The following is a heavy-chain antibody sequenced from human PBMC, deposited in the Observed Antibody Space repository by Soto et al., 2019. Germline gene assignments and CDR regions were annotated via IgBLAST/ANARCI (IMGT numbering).Heavy chain of an antibody. D-gene: IGHD3-10*01. CDR1: GFTFSSYA. V-gene: IGHV3-23*01. J-gene: IGHJ4*02. CDR2: ISDSGGST. CDR3: AKGTYYYGSAPYYFDY. Sequence: GGSLRLSCAASGFTFSSYAMSWVRQAPGKGLEWVSGISDSGGSTYYADSVKGRFTISRDNSKNTLYLQMNSLRAEDTAVYYCAKGTYYYGSAPYYFDYWGQGTLVTVPQ.